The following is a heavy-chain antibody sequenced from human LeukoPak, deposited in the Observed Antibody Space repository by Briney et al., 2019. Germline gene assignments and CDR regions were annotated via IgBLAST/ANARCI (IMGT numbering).Heavy chain of an antibody. CDR2: ISYSGST. CDR3: AKRSRLDYGDYS. CDR1: GGSISNYY. V-gene: IGHV4-59*12. D-gene: IGHD4-17*01. Sequence: SETLSLTCTVSGGSISNYYWSWIRQPPGKGLEWIGYISYSGSTYYNPSLKSRVTISVDTSKNQFSLKLSSVTAADTAVYYCAKRSRLDYGDYSWGQGTLVTVSS. J-gene: IGHJ5*02.